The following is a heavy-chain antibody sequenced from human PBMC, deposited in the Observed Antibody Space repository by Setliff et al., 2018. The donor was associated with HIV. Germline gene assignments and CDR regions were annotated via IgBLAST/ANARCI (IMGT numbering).Heavy chain of an antibody. CDR2: IYYSGSP. CDR3: ARTDHTSSSDF. V-gene: IGHV4-59*11. D-gene: IGHD6-6*01. CDR1: GGSISSHY. J-gene: IGHJ4*02. Sequence: ETLSLTCTVPGGSISSHYWTWIRQPPGKELEWIGSIYYSGSPNYNPSLKSRVTMSVDTSKNQFSLKLTSVTAADTAVYFCARTDHTSSSDFWGQGTLVTVSS.